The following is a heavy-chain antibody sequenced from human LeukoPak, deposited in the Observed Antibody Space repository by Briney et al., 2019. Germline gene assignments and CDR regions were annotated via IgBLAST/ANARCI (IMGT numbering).Heavy chain of an antibody. CDR3: ARLRAAAGDPFDY. CDR2: ISYDGNHE. V-gene: IGHV3-30*03. CDR1: GFTFSAYG. J-gene: IGHJ4*02. D-gene: IGHD6-13*01. Sequence: PGGSLRLSCAASGFTFSAYGMHWVRQAPGKGLEWVAVISYDGNHEHYADSVKGRFTISRDNSKNTLYLQMNSLRAEDSAVYYCARLRAAAGDPFDYWGQGTLVTVSS.